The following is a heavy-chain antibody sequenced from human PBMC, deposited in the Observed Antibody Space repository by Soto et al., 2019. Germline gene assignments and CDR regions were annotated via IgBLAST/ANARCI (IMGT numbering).Heavy chain of an antibody. J-gene: IGHJ6*02. CDR1: GGSFSGYY. Sequence: SETLSLTCAVYGGSFSGYYWSWIRQPPGKGLEWIGEINHSGSTNYNPSLKSRVTISVDTSKNQFSLKLSSVTAADTAVYYCARENYCSSTSCYHFYYGMDVWGQGTTV. CDR2: INHSGST. D-gene: IGHD2-2*01. V-gene: IGHV4-34*01. CDR3: ARENYCSSTSCYHFYYGMDV.